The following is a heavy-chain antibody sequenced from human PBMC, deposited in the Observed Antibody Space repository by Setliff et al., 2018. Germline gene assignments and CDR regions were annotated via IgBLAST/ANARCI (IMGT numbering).Heavy chain of an antibody. CDR1: GGTFSDYY. CDR2: INHSGST. CDR3: ARGRNVAARLFDS. Sequence: ASETLSLTCAAYGGTFSDYYWTWIRQPPGKGLEWIGEINHSGSTRYAPSLQSRVTISVDTSENQFSLKLTSVTAADTAVYYCARGRNVAARLFDSWGQGTLVTVSS. V-gene: IGHV4-34*01. J-gene: IGHJ4*02. D-gene: IGHD6-6*01.